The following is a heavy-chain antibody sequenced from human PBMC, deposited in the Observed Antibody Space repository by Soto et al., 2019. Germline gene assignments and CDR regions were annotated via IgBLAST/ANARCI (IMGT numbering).Heavy chain of an antibody. CDR2: ISTSGST. Sequence: SETLSLTCTVSGGSISTYYWNWIRQPPGKGLEWIGYISTSGSTSYNPSLKSRVPVSVDRSKSQFSLSLKSVTPADTAVYYCARGHGPQIDWGQGTRVTVSS. CDR1: GGSISTYY. J-gene: IGHJ4*02. CDR3: ARGHGPQID. V-gene: IGHV4-4*08.